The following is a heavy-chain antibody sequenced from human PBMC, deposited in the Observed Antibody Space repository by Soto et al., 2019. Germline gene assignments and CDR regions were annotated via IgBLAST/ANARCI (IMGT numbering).Heavy chain of an antibody. D-gene: IGHD6-13*01. J-gene: IGHJ5*02. CDR2: IYYSGST. CDR1: GGSISSSSYY. CDR3: ARHPERIAQIGWFDP. V-gene: IGHV4-39*01. Sequence: TSETLSLTCTVSGGSISSSSYYWGWIRQPPGKGLEWIGNIYYSGSTYYNPSLKSRVTISVDTSKNSLYLQMNSLRAEDTAVYYCARHPERIAQIGWFDPWGQGTLVTVSS.